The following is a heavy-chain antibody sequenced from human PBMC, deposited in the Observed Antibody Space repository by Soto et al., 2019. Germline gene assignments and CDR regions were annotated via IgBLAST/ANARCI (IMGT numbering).Heavy chain of an antibody. CDR2: ISLNGDI. J-gene: IGHJ3*01. V-gene: IGHV4-4*02. CDR1: GGSITSGHW. CDR3: AXXXTXTGGPV. Sequence: QVQLQESGPGLVESSGTLSLTCAVYGGSITSGHWWTWVRQSPGKGLEWIGEISLNGDINYSPSLQSRVTVSMDMSRNHFSLRLTSVXXXXTXXXXXAXXXTXTGGPVWGPGTVVTVSX. D-gene: IGHD2-8*02.